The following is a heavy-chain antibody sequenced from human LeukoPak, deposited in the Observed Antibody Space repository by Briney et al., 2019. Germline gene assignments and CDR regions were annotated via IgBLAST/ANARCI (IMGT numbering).Heavy chain of an antibody. J-gene: IGHJ4*02. CDR3: ARVKRLSGPEYYLDY. D-gene: IGHD5-12*01. V-gene: IGHV4-59*01. Sequence: SETLSLTCTVSGGSISSYYWSWIRQPPGKGLEWIGYIYYSGSTNYNPSLKSPVTISVDTSKNQFSLQLSSVTAADTAVYYCARVKRLSGPEYYLDYWGQGTLVTVSS. CDR2: IYYSGST. CDR1: GGSISSYY.